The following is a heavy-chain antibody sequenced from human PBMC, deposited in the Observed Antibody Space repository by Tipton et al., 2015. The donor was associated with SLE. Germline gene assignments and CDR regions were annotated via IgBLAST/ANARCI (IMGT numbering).Heavy chain of an antibody. CDR1: GFTFDDYA. CDR2: IGWNSAYI. Sequence: SLRLSCAASGFTFDDYAMHWVRQAPGKGLEWVSGIGWNSAYIGYADSVEGRFTISRENAKNSLYLQMNRLRPDDTALYYCVRVGTPDYYMDVWGKGTRVTVSS. CDR3: VRVGTPDYYMDV. D-gene: IGHD2-15*01. J-gene: IGHJ6*03. V-gene: IGHV3-9*01.